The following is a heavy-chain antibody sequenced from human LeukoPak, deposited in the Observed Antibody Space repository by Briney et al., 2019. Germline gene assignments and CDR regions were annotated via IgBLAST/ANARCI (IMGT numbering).Heavy chain of an antibody. V-gene: IGHV3-33*01. CDR1: GFTFSSYG. D-gene: IGHD2-2*01. CDR2: IWYDGSNK. Sequence: GGSLRLSCAASGFTFSSYGMHWVRQAPGKGLEWVAVIWYDGSNKYYADSVKGRFTISRDNSKNTLYLQMNSLRAEDTAVYYCASPGGTSYASDGGAFDIWGQGTMVTVSS. CDR3: ASPGGTSYASDGGAFDI. J-gene: IGHJ3*02.